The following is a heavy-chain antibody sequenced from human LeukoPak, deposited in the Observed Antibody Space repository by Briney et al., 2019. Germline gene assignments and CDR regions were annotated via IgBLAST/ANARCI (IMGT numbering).Heavy chain of an antibody. CDR1: GFTFSSFG. Sequence: TGGSLRLSCAASGFTFSSFGIHWVRQAPGKGLEWVAVIWSGGSNKNYADSVKGRFTISRDNSKNTLYLQMNSLRAEDTAVYYCAKSLAWDDFWNMDVWGKGTTVTVSS. V-gene: IGHV3-30*02. CDR2: IWSGGSNK. CDR3: AKSLAWDDFWNMDV. J-gene: IGHJ6*03. D-gene: IGHD3-3*01.